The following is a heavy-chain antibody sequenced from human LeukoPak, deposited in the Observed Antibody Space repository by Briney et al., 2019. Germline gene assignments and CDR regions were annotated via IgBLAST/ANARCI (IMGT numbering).Heavy chain of an antibody. CDR1: GGSISSHY. CDR3: ARAKPGWFDP. V-gene: IGHV4-59*11. CDR2: IYYSEST. J-gene: IGHJ5*02. Sequence: NTSETLSLTCTVSGGSISSHYWSWIRQPPGKGLEWIGYIYYSESTNYNPSLKSRVTISVDTSKNQFSLKLSSVTAADTAVYYCARAKPGWFDPWGQGTLVTVSS.